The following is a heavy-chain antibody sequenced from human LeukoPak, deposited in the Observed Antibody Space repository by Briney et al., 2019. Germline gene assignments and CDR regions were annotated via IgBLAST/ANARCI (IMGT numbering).Heavy chain of an antibody. CDR1: GGSISSYY. J-gene: IGHJ4*02. V-gene: IGHV4-59*08. CDR3: AGDSYGVDY. D-gene: IGHD5-18*01. CDR2: IYYSGST. Sequence: SETLSLTCTVSGGSISSYYWSWIRQPPGKGLEWIGYIYYSGSTNYSPSLKSRVTISVDTSKNQFSLKLSSVTAADTAVYYCAGDSYGVDYWGQGTLVTVSS.